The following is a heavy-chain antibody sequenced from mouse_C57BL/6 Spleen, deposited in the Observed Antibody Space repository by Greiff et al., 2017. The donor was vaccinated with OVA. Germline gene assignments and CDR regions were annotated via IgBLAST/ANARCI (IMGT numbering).Heavy chain of an antibody. CDR3: ARYYYGSEAWFAY. J-gene: IGHJ3*01. CDR1: GYTFTSSW. Sequence: VQLQQPGAELVKPGASVKMSCKASGYTFTSSWITWVKQRPGQGLEWIGDIYPGSGSTNYNEKFKGKATLTVDKSSSTAYMQLSSLTSEDSAVYYCARYYYGSEAWFAYWGKGTRVTVSA. V-gene: IGHV1-55*01. D-gene: IGHD1-1*01. CDR2: IYPGSGST.